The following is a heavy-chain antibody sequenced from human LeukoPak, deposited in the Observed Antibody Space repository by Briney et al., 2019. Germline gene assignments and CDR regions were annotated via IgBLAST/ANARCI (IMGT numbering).Heavy chain of an antibody. V-gene: IGHV3-21*01. Sequence: PGGSLRLSCAASGFTFSDYYMTWVRQAPGKGLEWVSSITSSSTYIYYVDSVKGRFTISRDNAKNSLYLQMNSLRAEDTALYYCARESYGSGTFDYWGQGTLVSVSS. CDR3: ARESYGSGTFDY. J-gene: IGHJ4*02. D-gene: IGHD3-10*01. CDR2: ITSSSTYI. CDR1: GFTFSDYY.